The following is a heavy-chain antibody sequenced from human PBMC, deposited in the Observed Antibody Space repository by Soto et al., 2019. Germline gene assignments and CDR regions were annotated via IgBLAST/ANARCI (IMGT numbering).Heavy chain of an antibody. Sequence: QVQLVQSGGEVKKPGASVKVSCKTSGYSFTTYGISWVRQAPGQGLEWMGWISAYNGNTNYAQKLQERVTMTTDTSTITAYMELRGLRSDDTAVYYCARKGPAPYSSSGMDVWGQGSTVTVSS. J-gene: IGHJ6*02. CDR1: GYSFTTYG. CDR3: ARKGPAPYSSSGMDV. CDR2: ISAYNGNT. V-gene: IGHV1-18*01.